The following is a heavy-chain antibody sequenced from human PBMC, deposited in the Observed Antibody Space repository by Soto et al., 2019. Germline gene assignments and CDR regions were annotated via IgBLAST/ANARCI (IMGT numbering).Heavy chain of an antibody. J-gene: IGHJ5*02. Sequence: TSETLSLTCTVSGGSISSGGYYWSWSRQHPGKGLEWIGYIYYSGRTYYNPSLQSRVSIAIDTTENQFSLRLTSVTAADTSVYYCARGSFSSSSSWFDPWGRGTRATSPQ. V-gene: IGHV4-31*03. CDR2: IYYSGRT. CDR1: GGSISSGGYY. CDR3: ARGSFSSSSSWFDP. D-gene: IGHD6-6*01.